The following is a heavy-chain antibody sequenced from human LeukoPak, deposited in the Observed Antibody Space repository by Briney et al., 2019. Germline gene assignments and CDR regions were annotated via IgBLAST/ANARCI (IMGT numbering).Heavy chain of an antibody. CDR1: GYTFTSYY. V-gene: IGHV1-46*01. J-gene: IGHJ5*02. Sequence: GASVKVSCKASGYTFTSYYMHWVRQAPGQGLEWMGIINPSGGSTSYAQKFQGRVTMTRDTSTSTVYMALSSLRSEDTAVYYCARDALQWGSYNWFDPWGQGTLVTVSS. CDR3: ARDALQWGSYNWFDP. D-gene: IGHD3-16*01. CDR2: INPSGGST.